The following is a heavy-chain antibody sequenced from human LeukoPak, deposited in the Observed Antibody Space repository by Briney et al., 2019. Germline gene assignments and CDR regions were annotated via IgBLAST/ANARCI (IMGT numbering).Heavy chain of an antibody. J-gene: IGHJ4*02. CDR2: IYPGDSDT. Sequence: PGESLKISRKGFGYTFTNYWIGWVRQMPGEGLEWMGIIYPGDSDTRYSPSFQGQVTISADKSISTAYLQWSSLKASDTAMYYCARLRGSGYDFGPFDYWGQGTLVTVSS. D-gene: IGHD5-12*01. CDR1: GYTFTNYW. V-gene: IGHV5-51*01. CDR3: ARLRGSGYDFGPFDY.